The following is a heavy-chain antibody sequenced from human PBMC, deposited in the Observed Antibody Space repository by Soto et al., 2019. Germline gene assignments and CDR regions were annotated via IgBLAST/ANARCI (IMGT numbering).Heavy chain of an antibody. D-gene: IGHD1-26*01. CDR1: GGSNTSSSYY. V-gene: IGHV4-39*01. Sequence: SETLSLTCTVSGGSNTSSSYYWGWIRQPPGKGLEWIGSIYYSGSTYYNPSLKSRVTISVDTSKNQFSLKLSSVTAADTAVYYCATQEVGGSYVYTFDPWGQGTLVTVSS. CDR2: IYYSGST. CDR3: ATQEVGGSYVYTFDP. J-gene: IGHJ5*02.